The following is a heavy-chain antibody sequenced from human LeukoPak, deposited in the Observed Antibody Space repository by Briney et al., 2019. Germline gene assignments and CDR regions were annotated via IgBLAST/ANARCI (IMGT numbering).Heavy chain of an antibody. J-gene: IGHJ4*02. CDR1: GLSFTSGAVG. CDR3: VRSFMGNFGGDDFGY. D-gene: IGHD1-26*01. V-gene: IGHV2-5*04. Sequence: SGPTLVNPTQTRTLICTFSGLSFTSGAVGVGWIRQPPGKALEWLALIYWQEYKRYSTSLTSRLTIAKDTSKNQVVLTMTKMHPVDTGTYYCVRSFMGNFGGDDFGYWGPGTLVTVSS. CDR2: IYWQEYK.